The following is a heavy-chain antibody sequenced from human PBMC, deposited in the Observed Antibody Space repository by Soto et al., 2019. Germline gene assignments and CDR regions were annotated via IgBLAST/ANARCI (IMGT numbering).Heavy chain of an antibody. CDR3: ARVGAVFDSSGYLPLRGAFDI. Sequence: ASVKVSCKASGYTFTSYYMHWVRQAPGQGLEWMGIINPSGGSTSYAQKFQGRVTMTRDTSTSTVYMELSSLRSEDTAVYYCARVGAVFDSSGYLPLRGAFDIWGQGTMVTVSS. V-gene: IGHV1-46*01. CDR2: INPSGGST. J-gene: IGHJ3*02. CDR1: GYTFTSYY. D-gene: IGHD3-22*01.